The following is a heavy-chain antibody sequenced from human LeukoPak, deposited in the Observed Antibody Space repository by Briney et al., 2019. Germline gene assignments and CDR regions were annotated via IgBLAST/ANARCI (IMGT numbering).Heavy chain of an antibody. V-gene: IGHV4-34*01. CDR3: ARAPRGYCSSTSCYSWFDP. D-gene: IGHD2-2*02. J-gene: IGHJ5*02. CDR1: GGSLSGYY. Sequence: SETLSLTCAVYGGSLSGYYWSWIRQPPGKGLEWIGEINHSGSTNYNPSLKSRVTISVDTSKNQFSLKLSSVTAADTAVYYCARAPRGYCSSTSCYSWFDPWGQGTLVTVSS. CDR2: INHSGST.